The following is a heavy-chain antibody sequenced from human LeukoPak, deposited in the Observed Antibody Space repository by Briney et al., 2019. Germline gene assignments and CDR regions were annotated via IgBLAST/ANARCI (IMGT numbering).Heavy chain of an antibody. Sequence: SETLSLTCTVSGGSISSSSYYWGWIRQPPGKGLEWIGSIYYSGSTYYNPSLKSRVTISVDTSKNQFSLKLSSVTAVDTAVYYCARDGIWGEGTLVTVSS. V-gene: IGHV4-39*07. CDR2: IYYSGST. J-gene: IGHJ4*02. CDR1: GGSISSSSYY. D-gene: IGHD1-14*01. CDR3: ARDGI.